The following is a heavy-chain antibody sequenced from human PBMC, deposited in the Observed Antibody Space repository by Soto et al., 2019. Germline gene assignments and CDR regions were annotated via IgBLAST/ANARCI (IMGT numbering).Heavy chain of an antibody. D-gene: IGHD6-6*01. Sequence: QVQLQQWGAGLLKPSETLSLTCAVYGGSFSGYYWSWIRQPPGKGLEWIGEINHSGSTNYNPSLKSRVTISVDTSKNHSSLKLSSVTAADTAVYYCARAIGSIAAHNYFDPSGQGTLVTLSS. J-gene: IGHJ5*02. CDR2: INHSGST. CDR1: GGSFSGYY. CDR3: ARAIGSIAAHNYFDP. V-gene: IGHV4-34*01.